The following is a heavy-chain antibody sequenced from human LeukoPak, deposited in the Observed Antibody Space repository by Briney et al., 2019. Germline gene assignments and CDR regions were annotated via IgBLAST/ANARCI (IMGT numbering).Heavy chain of an antibody. Sequence: ASVKVSCKTSGYTFTGYFMHWVRQAPGQGLEWMGWINPNSGVTKYVQKFQGRVTMTRGTSISTAYMDLSGLKSDDTAVYYCARVGGDYGDSGQYFQHWGQGTLVTVSA. CDR1: GYTFTGYF. CDR3: ARVGGDYGDSGQYFQH. V-gene: IGHV1-2*02. D-gene: IGHD4-17*01. J-gene: IGHJ1*01. CDR2: INPNSGVT.